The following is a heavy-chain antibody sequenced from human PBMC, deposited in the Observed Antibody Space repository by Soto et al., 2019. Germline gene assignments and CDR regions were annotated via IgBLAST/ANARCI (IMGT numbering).Heavy chain of an antibody. V-gene: IGHV3-30*18. Sequence: QVQLVESGGGVVQPGRSLRLSCAASGFAFSRHGMHWVRQAPGKGLEWVAVMSYDGSNKFYADSVKGRFTISRDNSQNTVYLKRNSLRVEDTAVYYCAKDSGTYPGGGEHWGQGTLVTVSS. CDR2: MSYDGSNK. CDR1: GFAFSRHG. D-gene: IGHD1-26*01. CDR3: AKDSGTYPGGGEH. J-gene: IGHJ4*02.